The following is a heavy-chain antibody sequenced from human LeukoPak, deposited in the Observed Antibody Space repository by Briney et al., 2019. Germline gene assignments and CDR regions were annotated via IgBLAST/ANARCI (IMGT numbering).Heavy chain of an antibody. Sequence: GRSLRLSCTASGFTFGDDGWSWFRQAPGKGLEWICFIRKKGYGETTDYAASVGGRFTISRDDAKSIAYLQMNSLKTEDTALYYCSRGLHDYGDSNYYFDQWGRGTLVTVSS. J-gene: IGHJ4*02. CDR3: SRGLHDYGDSNYYFDQ. CDR2: IRKKGYGETT. CDR1: GFTFGDDG. V-gene: IGHV3-49*03. D-gene: IGHD4-17*01.